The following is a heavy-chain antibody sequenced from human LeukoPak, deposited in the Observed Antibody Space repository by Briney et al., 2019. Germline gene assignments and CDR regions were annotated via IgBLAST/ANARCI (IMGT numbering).Heavy chain of an antibody. Sequence: QHGGSLRLSCAASGFTFSGSAMHWVRQASGKGLEWVGRIRSKANSYATAYAASVKGRFTISRDNSKNTLYLQMNSLRAEDTAVYYCAKDLRGRQWLALADYWGQGTLVTVSS. D-gene: IGHD6-19*01. V-gene: IGHV3-73*01. CDR3: AKDLRGRQWLALADY. J-gene: IGHJ4*02. CDR1: GFTFSGSA. CDR2: IRSKANSYAT.